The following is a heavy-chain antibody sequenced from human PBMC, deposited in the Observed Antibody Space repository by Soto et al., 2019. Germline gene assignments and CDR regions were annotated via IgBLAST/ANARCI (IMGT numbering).Heavy chain of an antibody. CDR2: VNPSGGST. CDR1: GYLFTAYS. J-gene: IGHJ1*01. D-gene: IGHD2-15*01. CDR3: AREENCSGGTCYSEYFHR. Sequence: ASVKVSCKASGYLFTAYSMHWVRLAPGQGLEWMGVVNPSGGSTKYAQNFQGRVTMTRDTSTTTIYMELSSLRSDDTAIYYCAREENCSGGTCYSEYFHRWGQGTMVTVSS. V-gene: IGHV1-46*01.